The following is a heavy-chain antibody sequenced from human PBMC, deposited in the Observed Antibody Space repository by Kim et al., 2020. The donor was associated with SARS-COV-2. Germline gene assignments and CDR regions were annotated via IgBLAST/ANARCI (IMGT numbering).Heavy chain of an antibody. CDR3: ARIKWEQNWFDP. D-gene: IGHD1-26*01. J-gene: IGHJ5*02. V-gene: IGHV3-11*03. Sequence: NYASSVKGRFTISRDNAKNSLYLQMNSLRAEDTAVYYCARIKWEQNWFDPWGQGTLVTVSS.